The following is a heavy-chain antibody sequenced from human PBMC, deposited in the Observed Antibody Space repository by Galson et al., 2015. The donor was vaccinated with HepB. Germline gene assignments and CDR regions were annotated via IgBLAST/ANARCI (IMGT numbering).Heavy chain of an antibody. D-gene: IGHD3-10*01. J-gene: IGHJ4*02. CDR3: ATGGPYYYGSGSYLSFDY. Sequence: SLRLSCAASGFTFSDYYMSWIRQAPGEGLEWLSYISKSGSIVYYADSVKGRFTISRDNAKNSLYLQMNSLRAEDTAVYYCATGGPYYYGSGSYLSFDYWGQGTLVTVSS. V-gene: IGHV3-11*01. CDR1: GFTFSDYY. CDR2: ISKSGSIV.